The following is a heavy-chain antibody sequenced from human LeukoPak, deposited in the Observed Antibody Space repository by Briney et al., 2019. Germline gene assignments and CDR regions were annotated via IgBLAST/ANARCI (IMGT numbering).Heavy chain of an antibody. CDR3: TRGHYSNL. Sequence: GGSLRLSCAASGFSFTYAWMRWVRQAPGKGLEWVGRIQSNTAGGTTDYSAPVKGRFTISRDDSKDMLYLQMDSLKTEDTAVYYCTRGHYSNLWGKGTLVTVSS. J-gene: IGHJ5*02. CDR1: GFSFTYAW. V-gene: IGHV3-15*01. CDR2: IQSNTAGGTT. D-gene: IGHD6-13*01.